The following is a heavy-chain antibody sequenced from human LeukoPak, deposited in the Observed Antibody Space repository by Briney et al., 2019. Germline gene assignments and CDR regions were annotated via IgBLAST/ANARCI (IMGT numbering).Heavy chain of an antibody. CDR3: AKAGGSGSSVLGIAEYFQH. CDR2: INGDGSST. J-gene: IGHJ1*01. D-gene: IGHD3-10*01. V-gene: IGHV3-74*01. Sequence: GGSLRLSCVASGFTFSSHWVHWVRQVPGKGLVWVSRINGDGSSTNYADSVKGRFTISRDNAKNTLYLQMNSLRAEDTAVYYCAKAGGSGSSVLGIAEYFQHWGQGTLVTVSS. CDR1: GFTFSSHW.